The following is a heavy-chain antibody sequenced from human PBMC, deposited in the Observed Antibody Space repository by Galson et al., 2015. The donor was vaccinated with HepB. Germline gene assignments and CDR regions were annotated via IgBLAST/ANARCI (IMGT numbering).Heavy chain of an antibody. CDR2: TNEDGTYT. D-gene: IGHD4-23*01. Sequence: SLRLSCAAFGFTFSSSWMHWVRQVSGKGLVWVSGTNEDGTYTNYADSVRGRFTISRDNSKNTLFLQMNSLRAEDTALYYCAKDVSGNSGAWGQGTLATVSS. J-gene: IGHJ5*02. V-gene: IGHV3-74*01. CDR1: GFTFSSSW. CDR3: AKDVSGNSGA.